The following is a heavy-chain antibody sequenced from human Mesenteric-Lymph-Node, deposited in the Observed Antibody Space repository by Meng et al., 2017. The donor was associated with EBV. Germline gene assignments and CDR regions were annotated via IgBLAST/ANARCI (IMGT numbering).Heavy chain of an antibody. V-gene: IGHV4-61*01. CDR2: IFNSGST. D-gene: IGHD2/OR15-2a*01. CDR3: ARVSGPYYSPWFDP. Sequence: QVPLHESGPGRVKPSETLSLTCTVSGDSVSSTRCYWSWIRQPPGRGLEWIGYIFNSGSTNYNPSLRSRATISVDTSRNQFSLTLNSVTAADTAVYYCARVSGPYYSPWFDPWGQGSLVTVSS. CDR1: GDSVSSTRCY. J-gene: IGHJ5*02.